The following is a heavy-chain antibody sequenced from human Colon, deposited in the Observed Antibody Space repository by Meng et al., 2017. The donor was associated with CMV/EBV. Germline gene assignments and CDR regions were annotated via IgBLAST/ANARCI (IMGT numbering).Heavy chain of an antibody. J-gene: IGHJ4*02. CDR3: SNGLLGVQGH. D-gene: IGHD3-3*01. CDR2: IDTTNH. Sequence: QLGEPGGGVVQPGGSLRLSCGPSGFSFSESGIHWLCQAPGKGLEWVSFIDTTNHYYADSVKGRFTISRDDSKRMVYLQMNNLKTEDTAMYFCSNGLLGVQGHWGQGTLVTVSS. V-gene: IGHV3-30*02. CDR1: GFSFSESG.